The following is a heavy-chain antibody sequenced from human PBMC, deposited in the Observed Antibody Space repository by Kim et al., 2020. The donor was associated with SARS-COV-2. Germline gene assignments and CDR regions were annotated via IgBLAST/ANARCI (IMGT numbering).Heavy chain of an antibody. CDR2: ISSSSSYI. CDR3: ASASPRIAVAGGVEAVDI. J-gene: IGHJ3*02. Sequence: GGSLRLSCAASGFTFSSYSMNWVRQAPGKGLEWVSSISSSSSYIYYADSVKGRFTISRDNAKNSLYLQMNSLRAEDTAVYYCASASPRIAVAGGVEAVDIWGQGTMVTVSS. V-gene: IGHV3-21*01. D-gene: IGHD6-19*01. CDR1: GFTFSSYS.